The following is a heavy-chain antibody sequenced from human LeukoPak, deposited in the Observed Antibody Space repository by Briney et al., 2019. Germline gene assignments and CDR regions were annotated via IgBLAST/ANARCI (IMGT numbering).Heavy chain of an antibody. Sequence: GGSLRLSCAASGFTFSSYAMHWVRQAPGKGLEWVAVISYDGSNKYYADSVKGRFSISRDNSKNTLYLQMNSLRAEDTAVYYCAKTRPLDSSSWSHGDYWGQGTLVTVSS. J-gene: IGHJ4*02. CDR2: ISYDGSNK. V-gene: IGHV3-30-3*02. D-gene: IGHD6-13*01. CDR3: AKTRPLDSSSWSHGDY. CDR1: GFTFSSYA.